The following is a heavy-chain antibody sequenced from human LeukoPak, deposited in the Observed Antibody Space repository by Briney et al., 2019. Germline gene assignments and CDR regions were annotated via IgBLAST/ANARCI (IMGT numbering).Heavy chain of an antibody. D-gene: IGHD3-10*01. Sequence: PSETLSLTCTVSGGSISSGSYYWSWIRQPAGKGLEWIGRIYTSGSTNYNPSLKSRVTISVGTSKNQFSLKLSSVTAADTAVYYCARGVYGPDYWGQGTLVTVSS. V-gene: IGHV4-61*02. CDR2: IYTSGST. CDR1: GGSISSGSYY. CDR3: ARGVYGPDY. J-gene: IGHJ4*02.